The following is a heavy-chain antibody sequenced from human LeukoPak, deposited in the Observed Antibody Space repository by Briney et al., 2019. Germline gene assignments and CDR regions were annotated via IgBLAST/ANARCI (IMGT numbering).Heavy chain of an antibody. V-gene: IGHV5-10-1*01. CDR3: ARRATSVRGIPLFDY. D-gene: IGHD3-10*01. Sequence: GESLKISCKGSGYRFTSYWIDWVRQMPGKSLEGMGRIDPSDSYTNYSPSFQGHVTISADNSISTAYLQWSGLKASDTAMYYCARRATSVRGIPLFDYWGQGTLVTVSS. J-gene: IGHJ4*02. CDR1: GYRFTSYW. CDR2: IDPSDSYT.